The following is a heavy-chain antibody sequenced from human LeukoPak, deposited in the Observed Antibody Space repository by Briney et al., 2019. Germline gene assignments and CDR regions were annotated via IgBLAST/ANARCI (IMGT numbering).Heavy chain of an antibody. CDR1: GGTSSSYA. CDR3: ARARGWYSLALDY. Sequence: ASVKVSCKASGGTSSSYAISWVRQAPGQGLEWMGGIIPIFGTANYAQKFQGRVTMTRDTSTSTVYMELSSLRSEDTAVYYCARARGWYSLALDYWGQGTLVTVSS. V-gene: IGHV1-69*05. CDR2: IIPIFGTA. D-gene: IGHD6-19*01. J-gene: IGHJ4*02.